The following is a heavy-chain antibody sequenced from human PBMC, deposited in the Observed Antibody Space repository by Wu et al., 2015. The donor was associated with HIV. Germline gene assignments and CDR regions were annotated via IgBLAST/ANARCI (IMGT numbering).Heavy chain of an antibody. CDR2: IIPLFRTT. Sequence: QVQLVQSGAEVKKPGSSVKVSCTASGGTFSSFAISWVRQAPGQGLEWMGRIIPLFRTTNYAQEFQGRVTITADESTSTAFMELSSLRSEDTAVYYCARGPYSYGSGSYYLDYWGQGTPVTVSS. V-gene: IGHV1-69*18. D-gene: IGHD3-10*01. J-gene: IGHJ4*02. CDR1: GGTFSSFA. CDR3: ARGPYSYGSGSYYLDY.